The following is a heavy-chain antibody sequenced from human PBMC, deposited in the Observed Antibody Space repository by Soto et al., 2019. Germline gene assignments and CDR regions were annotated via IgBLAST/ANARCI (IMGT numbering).Heavy chain of an antibody. J-gene: IGHJ4*02. V-gene: IGHV3-23*01. Sequence: EVQLLESGGGLVQPGGSLRLSCAASGFTFSSYAMSWVRQAPGEGLEWVSAISGSGRRTYYADSVKGRFTISRDNSKNTQYLQMYSLRAVVPSVYYCAKDLEIGYWGQGTLVTVSS. CDR2: ISGSGRRT. CDR3: AKDLEIGY. CDR1: GFTFSSYA.